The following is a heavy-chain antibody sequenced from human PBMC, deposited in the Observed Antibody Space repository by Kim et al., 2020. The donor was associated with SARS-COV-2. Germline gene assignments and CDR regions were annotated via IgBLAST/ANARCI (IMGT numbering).Heavy chain of an antibody. Sequence: FQGRVTMTRDTSTSTVYMELSSLRSEDTAVYYCARDGYYYDSSGYYGMDVWGQGTTVTVSS. V-gene: IGHV1-46*01. J-gene: IGHJ6*02. D-gene: IGHD3-22*01. CDR3: ARDGYYYDSSGYYGMDV.